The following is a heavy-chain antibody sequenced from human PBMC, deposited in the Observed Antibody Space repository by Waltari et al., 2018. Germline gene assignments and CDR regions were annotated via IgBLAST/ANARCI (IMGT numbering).Heavy chain of an antibody. J-gene: IGHJ4*02. CDR2: IKTDGSTT. D-gene: IGHD6-13*01. CDR3: AAYSGSWY. V-gene: IGHV3-74*01. Sequence: EVQLVESGGGFVQPGGSLRPSCAASGFIFSNYWMHWLRQAPGKGPVWVSQIKTDGSTTRYTDSVEGRFTISRDNARNMLYLQMNSLRAEDTALYYCAAYSGSWYWGQGTLVTVSS. CDR1: GFIFSNYW.